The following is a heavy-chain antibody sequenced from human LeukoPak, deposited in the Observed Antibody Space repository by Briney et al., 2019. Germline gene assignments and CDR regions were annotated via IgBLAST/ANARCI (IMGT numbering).Heavy chain of an antibody. CDR3: AREGTKCSFDY. D-gene: IGHD2-8*01. J-gene: IGHJ4*02. CDR2: IYYSGST. V-gene: IGHV4-31*03. Sequence: SETLSLTCTVSGGSISSGGYYWSWIRQHPGKGLEWIGYIYYSGSTYYNPSLKSRVTISVDTSKNQFSLKLSSVTAADTAVYCCAREGTKCSFDYWGQGTLVTVSS. CDR1: GGSISSGGYY.